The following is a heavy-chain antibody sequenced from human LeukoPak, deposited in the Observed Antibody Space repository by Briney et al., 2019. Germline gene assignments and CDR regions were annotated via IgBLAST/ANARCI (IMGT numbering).Heavy chain of an antibody. V-gene: IGHV3-21*01. CDR3: ARDYYDTSGYYRGTDAFDI. Sequence: NPGGSLRLSCVVSGLTSTGYSMTWVRQAPGKGLEWVSSISSSSDYIFYADSVKGRFTVSRDNAKNSLFLQMNSLRAEDTAVYYCARDYYDTSGYYRGTDAFDIWGQGTMVTVSS. J-gene: IGHJ3*02. CDR2: ISSSSDYI. D-gene: IGHD3-22*01. CDR1: GLTSTGYS.